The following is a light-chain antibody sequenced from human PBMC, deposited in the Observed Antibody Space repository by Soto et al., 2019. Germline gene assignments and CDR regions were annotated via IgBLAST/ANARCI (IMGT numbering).Light chain of an antibody. CDR3: SSYAASNNFGV. J-gene: IGLJ3*02. CDR1: SSDVGGYNY. Sequence: QSVLTQPPSASGSPGQSVTISCTGTSSDVGGYNYVSWYQQHPGKAPKLMIYEVSKRPSGVPDRFSGSKSGNTASLTVSGLQAEDEADYYCSSYAASNNFGVFGGGTKVTVL. V-gene: IGLV2-8*01. CDR2: EVS.